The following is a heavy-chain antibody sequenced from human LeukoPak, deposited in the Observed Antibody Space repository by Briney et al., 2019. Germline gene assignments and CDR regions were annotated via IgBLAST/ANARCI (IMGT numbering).Heavy chain of an antibody. CDR2: IGTAGDT. Sequence: GGSLRLSCAASGFTFSSYDMHWVRHATGKGLEWVSAIGTAGDTYYPGFVKGRFTISRENAKNSLYLQMNSLRAGDTAVYYCARAIRGVYYYGMDVWGQGTTVTVSS. CDR1: GFTFSSYD. V-gene: IGHV3-13*04. J-gene: IGHJ6*02. D-gene: IGHD3-10*01. CDR3: ARAIRGVYYYGMDV.